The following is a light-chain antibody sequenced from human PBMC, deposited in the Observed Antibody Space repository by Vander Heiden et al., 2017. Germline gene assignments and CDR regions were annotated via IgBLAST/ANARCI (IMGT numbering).Light chain of an antibody. CDR1: ALPKQY. CDR3: QSADSSGARGV. J-gene: IGLJ3*02. V-gene: IGLV3-25*03. Sequence: SYELPQPPSVSVSPGQTARITCSGDALPKQYAYWYQQKPGQAPVLVIYKDTERPSRIPERFSGSSSGTTVTLTISGVQSEDEAVYYCQSADSSGARGVFGGGTKLTVL. CDR2: KDT.